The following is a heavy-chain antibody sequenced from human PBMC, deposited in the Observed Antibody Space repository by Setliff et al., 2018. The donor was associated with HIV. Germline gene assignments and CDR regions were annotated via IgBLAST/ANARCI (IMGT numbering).Heavy chain of an antibody. CDR1: GFIFSSYN. Sequence: PGGSLRLSCAASGFIFSSYNMNWVRQAPGKGLEWVSYLNSGSSTIYYADSVKGRFTISRDNAKNSLYLQMNSLRAEDTAVYYCARPHGSGSYYSPQNWGQGTLVTVSS. V-gene: IGHV3-48*01. CDR2: LNSGSSTI. CDR3: ARPHGSGSYYSPQN. J-gene: IGHJ4*02. D-gene: IGHD3-10*01.